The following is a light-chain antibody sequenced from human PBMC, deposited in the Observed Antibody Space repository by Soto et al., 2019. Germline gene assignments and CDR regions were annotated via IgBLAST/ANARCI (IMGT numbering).Light chain of an antibody. Sequence: QSVLTQPASVSGSPGQSITISCTGTSSDVGAYIYVSWYQHHPGKAPKVMIYEVTNRPSGVSDRFSGSESGNTASLTISWLQAEDEADYYCCSYTSSRTYVFGTGTKVTVL. V-gene: IGLV2-14*01. CDR1: SSDVGAYIY. CDR3: CSYTSSRTYV. J-gene: IGLJ1*01. CDR2: EVT.